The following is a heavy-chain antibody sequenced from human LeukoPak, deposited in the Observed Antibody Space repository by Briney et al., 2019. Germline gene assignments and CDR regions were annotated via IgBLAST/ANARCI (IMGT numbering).Heavy chain of an antibody. V-gene: IGHV3-23*01. Sequence: GGSLRLSCAASGFTVRDNYMSWVRQAPGKGLEWVSGISGSGGSTYNADPVKGRFTISRDNSKNTLYLQMNSLRAEDTAVYYCAKSRLFGSGRSDAFDIWGQGTMVTVSS. D-gene: IGHD3-10*01. J-gene: IGHJ3*02. CDR2: ISGSGGST. CDR1: GFTVRDNY. CDR3: AKSRLFGSGRSDAFDI.